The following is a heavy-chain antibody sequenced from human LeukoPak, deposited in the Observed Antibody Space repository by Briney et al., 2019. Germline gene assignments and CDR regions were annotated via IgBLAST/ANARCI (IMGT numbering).Heavy chain of an antibody. CDR3: ARDPRTSIVVVPAATSAFDY. J-gene: IGHJ4*02. V-gene: IGHV1-46*01. Sequence: GASVKVSCKASGYTFTGYYMHWVRQAPGQGLEWMGIINPSGGSTSYAQKFQGRVTMTRDTSTSTVYMELSSLRSEDTAVYYCARDPRTSIVVVPAATSAFDYWGQGTLVTVSS. CDR2: INPSGGST. D-gene: IGHD2-2*01. CDR1: GYTFTGYY.